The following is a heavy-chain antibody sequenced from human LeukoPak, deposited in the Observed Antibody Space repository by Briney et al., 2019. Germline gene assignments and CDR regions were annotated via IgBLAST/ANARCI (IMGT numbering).Heavy chain of an antibody. D-gene: IGHD6-19*01. J-gene: IGHJ4*02. CDR2: IRWNSGTI. Sequence: PGGSLRLSCAASGFTFDDYAMHWVRQAPGKGLEWVSGIRWNSGTIGYADSVKGRFTTSRDNAKNSLYLQMNSLRTEDTALYYCAKDSNPGIAVAAPFDYWGQGTLVTVSS. CDR1: GFTFDDYA. V-gene: IGHV3-9*01. CDR3: AKDSNPGIAVAAPFDY.